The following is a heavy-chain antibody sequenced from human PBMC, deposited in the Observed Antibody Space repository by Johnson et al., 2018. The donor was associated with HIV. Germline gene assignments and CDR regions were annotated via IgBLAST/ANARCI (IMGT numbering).Heavy chain of an antibody. J-gene: IGHJ3*02. D-gene: IGHD5-24*01. V-gene: IGHV3-11*04. Sequence: VQLVESGGGLAKPGGSLRLSCAASGFTFSDYYMSWIRQAPGKGLEWVSYISSSGSTIYYADSVKGRFTISRDNAKNSLYLQMNSLRAEDTAVYYCARGGDGYNSRFREPFGAFDIWGQGTMVTVSS. CDR2: ISSSGSTI. CDR3: ARGGDGYNSRFREPFGAFDI. CDR1: GFTFSDYY.